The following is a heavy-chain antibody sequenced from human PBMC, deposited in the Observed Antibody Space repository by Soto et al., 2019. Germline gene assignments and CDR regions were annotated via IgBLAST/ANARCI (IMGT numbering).Heavy chain of an antibody. D-gene: IGHD1-1*01. CDR1: GYIFTTYG. CDR3: ARGRYGDY. Sequence: QVHLVQSGAEVKKPGASVKVSCKGSGYIFTTYGITWVRQAPGQGLEWMGWISAHNGNTNYAQKLQGRVTVTSDTSTSTAYMELRNLRSDDTAVYYWARGRYGDYWGQGALVTVSS. CDR2: ISAHNGNT. J-gene: IGHJ4*02. V-gene: IGHV1-18*01.